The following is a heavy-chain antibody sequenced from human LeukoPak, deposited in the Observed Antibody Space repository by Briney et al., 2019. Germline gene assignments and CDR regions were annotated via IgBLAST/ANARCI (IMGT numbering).Heavy chain of an antibody. Sequence: GGSLRLSCAASGFTFSSYAMYWVRQAPGKGLEWVAVISYDGSNKYYADSVKGRFTISRDNSKNTLYLQMNSLRAEDTAVYYCARESRSSSYYFDYWGQGTLVTVSS. CDR1: GFTFSSYA. J-gene: IGHJ4*02. V-gene: IGHV3-30-3*01. CDR3: ARESRSSSYYFDY. D-gene: IGHD6-6*01. CDR2: ISYDGSNK.